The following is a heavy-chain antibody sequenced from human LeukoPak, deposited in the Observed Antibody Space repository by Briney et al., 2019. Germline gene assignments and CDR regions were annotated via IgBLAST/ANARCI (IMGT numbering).Heavy chain of an antibody. CDR2: IYSSGST. Sequence: SETLSLTCTVSGGSITSDYYYWSWIRQPAGKGLEWIGRIYSSGSTNYNPSLKSRVTISVGTSKNQFSLKLTSVTAADTAVYYCANMYGRDSGYYYYYYMDVWGKGTTVTVSS. J-gene: IGHJ6*03. CDR1: GGSITSDYYY. V-gene: IGHV4-61*02. CDR3: ANMYGRDSGYYYYYYMDV. D-gene: IGHD4-23*01.